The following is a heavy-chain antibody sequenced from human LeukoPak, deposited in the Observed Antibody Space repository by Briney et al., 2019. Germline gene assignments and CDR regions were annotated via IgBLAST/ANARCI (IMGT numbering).Heavy chain of an antibody. J-gene: IGHJ4*02. V-gene: IGHV3-21*01. CDR2: ISSSSSYI. CDR1: GFTFSSYS. D-gene: IGHD2-8*01. CDR3: ARGGHCTNGVCYIKFDY. Sequence: PGGSLRLSCAASGFTFSSYSMNWVRQAPGKGLEWVSSISSSSSYIYYADSVKGRFTISRDNAKNSLYLQMNSLRAEDTAVYYCARGGHCTNGVCYIKFDYWGQGTPVTVSS.